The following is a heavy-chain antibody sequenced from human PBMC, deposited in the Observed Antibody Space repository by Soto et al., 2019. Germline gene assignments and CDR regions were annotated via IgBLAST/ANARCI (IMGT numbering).Heavy chain of an antibody. Sequence: EVQLVESGGGLVKPGGSLRLSCAASGFTFSSYSMNWVRQAPGKGLEWVSSISSSSNYIYYADSLKGRFTISRDNAKDSLYLQMNSLRAEDTAVDYCARDLVGATIWGQGTLVTVSS. D-gene: IGHD1-26*01. CDR2: ISSSSNYI. V-gene: IGHV3-21*01. CDR1: GFTFSSYS. CDR3: ARDLVGATI. J-gene: IGHJ4*02.